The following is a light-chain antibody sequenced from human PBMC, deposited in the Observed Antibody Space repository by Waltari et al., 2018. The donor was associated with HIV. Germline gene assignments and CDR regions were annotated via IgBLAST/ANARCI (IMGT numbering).Light chain of an antibody. CDR1: QSSGSW. Sequence: DIQMTQSPSTLSASVGDRVTITCRASQSSGSWLAWYQQKPGRAPKLLIYKASNLESGVPSRFSGSGYGTSFSLTISSLQPEDFATYYCQQYKDFPITFGGGTKVDIK. CDR2: KAS. CDR3: QQYKDFPIT. J-gene: IGKJ4*01. V-gene: IGKV1-5*03.